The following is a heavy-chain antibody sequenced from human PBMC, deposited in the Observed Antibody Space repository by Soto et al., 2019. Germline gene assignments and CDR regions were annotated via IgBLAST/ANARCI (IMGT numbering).Heavy chain of an antibody. V-gene: IGHV3-11*01. J-gene: IGHJ4*02. D-gene: IGHD1-1*01. CDR2: ISSSGSTI. CDR3: ARDLKPREALAPYYFDY. CDR1: GFTFSDYY. Sequence: GGSLRLSCAASGFTFSDYYMSWIRQAPGKGLEWISYISSSGSTIYHADSVKGRFTISRDNATNSLYLQMNGLRAEDTAVYYCARDLKPREALAPYYFDYWGQGTLVTVSS.